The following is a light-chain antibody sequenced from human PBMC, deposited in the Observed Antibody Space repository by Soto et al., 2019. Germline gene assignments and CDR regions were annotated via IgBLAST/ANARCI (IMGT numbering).Light chain of an antibody. J-gene: IGKJ4*01. Sequence: EFVLTQSPGTLSLSPGERATLSCRASQTVRNNYLAWYQQKPGQAPRLLIYDASSRATGIPDRFSGGGSGIDFTLTISRLEPEDFAVYYCHQFSSYPLTFGGGTKVEIK. CDR1: QTVRNNY. V-gene: IGKV3-20*01. CDR3: HQFSSYPLT. CDR2: DAS.